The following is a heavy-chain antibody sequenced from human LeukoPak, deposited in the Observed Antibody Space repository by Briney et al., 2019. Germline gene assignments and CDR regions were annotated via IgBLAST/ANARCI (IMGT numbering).Heavy chain of an antibody. V-gene: IGHV1-18*01. CDR3: ARGFDSSGHPVFYYYMDV. D-gene: IGHD3-22*01. J-gene: IGHJ6*03. Sequence: ASVKVSFKASGYTFTSYGISWVRQAPGQGLEWMGWISAYNGNTNYAQKLQGRVTMTTDTSTSTAYMELRSPRSDDTAVYYCARGFDSSGHPVFYYYMDVWGKGTTVTVSS. CDR1: GYTFTSYG. CDR2: ISAYNGNT.